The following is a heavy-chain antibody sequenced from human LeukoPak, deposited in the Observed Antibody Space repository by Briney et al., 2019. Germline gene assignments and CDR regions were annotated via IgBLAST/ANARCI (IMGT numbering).Heavy chain of an antibody. CDR2: IYPGDSDT. CDR3: ARQGQWLAEGVDY. D-gene: IGHD6-19*01. Sequence: GESLQISCQGSGYSFTSYWIGWVRQMPGKGLEWMGIIYPGDSDTRYSPSFQGQVTISADKSISTAYLQWSSLKASDTAMYYCARQGQWLAEGVDYWGQGTLVTVSS. V-gene: IGHV5-51*01. CDR1: GYSFTSYW. J-gene: IGHJ4*02.